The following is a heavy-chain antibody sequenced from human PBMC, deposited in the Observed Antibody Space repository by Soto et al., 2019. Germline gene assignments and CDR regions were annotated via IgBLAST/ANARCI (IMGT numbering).Heavy chain of an antibody. CDR1: GYTFTSYD. Sequence: QVPLVQSGAEVKKPGASVKVSCKASGYTFTSYDINWVRQATGQGLEWMGWMNPNSGNTGYAQKFQGRVTMTRNTSISTAYMELSSLRSEDTAVYYCARYLGEPPYYYMDVWGKGTTVTVSS. CDR3: ARYLGEPPYYYMDV. D-gene: IGHD3-16*01. V-gene: IGHV1-8*01. CDR2: MNPNSGNT. J-gene: IGHJ6*03.